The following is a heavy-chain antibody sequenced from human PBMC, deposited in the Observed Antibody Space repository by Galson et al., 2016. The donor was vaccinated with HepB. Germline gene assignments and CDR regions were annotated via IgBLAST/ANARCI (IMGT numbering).Heavy chain of an antibody. CDR3: AQRTAVAGFNY. V-gene: IGHV2-5*02. CDR1: GFSLSTSGVG. CDR2: IYWDDDK. J-gene: IGHJ4*02. D-gene: IGHD6-19*01. Sequence: PALVKPTQTLTLTCTFSGFSLSTSGVGVGWLRQPPGKALEWLAVIYWDDDKRYSPSLKSRLTITKDTSKNQVVLTMTNMDPVDTATYYCAQRTAVAGFNYWGQGTLVTVSS.